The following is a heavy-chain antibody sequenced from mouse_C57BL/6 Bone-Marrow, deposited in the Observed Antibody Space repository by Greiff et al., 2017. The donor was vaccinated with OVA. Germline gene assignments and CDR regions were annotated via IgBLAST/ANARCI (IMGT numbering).Heavy chain of an antibody. CDR2: IHPNSGST. CDR1: GYTFTSYW. CDR3: ARYGNLYYFDY. D-gene: IGHD2-1*01. Sequence: QVQLQQPGAELVKPGASVKLSCKASGYTFTSYWMHWVKQRPGQGLEWIGMIHPNSGSTNYNEKFKSKATLPVDKSSSTAYMQLSSLTSEDAAVYYCARYGNLYYFDYWGQGTTLTVSS. V-gene: IGHV1-64*01. J-gene: IGHJ2*01.